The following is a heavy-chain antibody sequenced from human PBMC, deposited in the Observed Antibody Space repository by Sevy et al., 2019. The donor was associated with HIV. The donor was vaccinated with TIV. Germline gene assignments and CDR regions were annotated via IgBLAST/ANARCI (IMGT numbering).Heavy chain of an antibody. CDR3: TTDLSWYYSGSGTNRLHRPGRYYMDV. CDR2: IKSKTDGGTT. J-gene: IGHJ6*03. V-gene: IGHV3-15*01. D-gene: IGHD3-10*01. Sequence: GGSLRLSCAASGFTFSNAWMSWVRQAPGKGLEWVGRIKSKTDGGTTDYAAPVKGRFTISRDDSKNTLYLQMNSLKTEDTAVYYCTTDLSWYYSGSGTNRLHRPGRYYMDVWGKGPRSPSP. CDR1: GFTFSNAW.